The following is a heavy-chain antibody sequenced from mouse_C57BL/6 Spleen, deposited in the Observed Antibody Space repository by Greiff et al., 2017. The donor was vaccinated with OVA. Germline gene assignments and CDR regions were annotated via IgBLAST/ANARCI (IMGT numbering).Heavy chain of an antibody. V-gene: IGHV3-6*01. J-gene: IGHJ3*01. Sequence: EVQVVESGPGLVKPSQSLSLTCSVPGYSITSGYYWNWIRQFPGNKLEWMGYISYDGSNNYNPSLKNRISITRDTSKNQFFLKLNSVTTEDTATYYCASGGYYPFAYWGQGTLVTVSA. CDR3: ASGGYYPFAY. CDR1: GYSITSGYY. D-gene: IGHD2-3*01. CDR2: ISYDGSN.